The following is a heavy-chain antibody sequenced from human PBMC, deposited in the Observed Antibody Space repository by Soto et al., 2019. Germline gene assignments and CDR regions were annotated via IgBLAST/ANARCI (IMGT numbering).Heavy chain of an antibody. D-gene: IGHD6-19*01. CDR1: GCSISGSC. CDR3: ARSVAVPGAHIDY. CDR2: VYYTGST. V-gene: IGHV4-59*01. Sequence: XETLSLTCSVSGCSISGSCRSWIRQSPGKGLEWLGYVYYTGSTNYSPSLRSRVSISVDTSKNEFSLRLSSVTAADTAVYFCARSVAVPGAHIDYWGQGTQVTVSS. J-gene: IGHJ4*02.